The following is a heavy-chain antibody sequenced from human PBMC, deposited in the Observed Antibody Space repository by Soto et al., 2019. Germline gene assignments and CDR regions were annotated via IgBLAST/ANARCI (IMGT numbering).Heavy chain of an antibody. J-gene: IGHJ6*03. V-gene: IGHV1-24*01. D-gene: IGHD2-2*01. CDR3: ATESRSPWNCSSTSCYVQYYYYMDV. CDR1: GYTLTELS. Sequence: GASVKVSCKVSGYTLTELSMHWVRQAPGKGLEWMGGFDPEDGETIYAQKFQGRVTMTEDTSTDTAYMELSSLRSEDTAVYYCATESRSPWNCSSTSCYVQYYYYMDVWGKGTTVTVSS. CDR2: FDPEDGET.